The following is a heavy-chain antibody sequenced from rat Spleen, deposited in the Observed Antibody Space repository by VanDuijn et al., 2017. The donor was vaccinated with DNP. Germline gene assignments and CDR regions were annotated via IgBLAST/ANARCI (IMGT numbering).Heavy chain of an antibody. CDR2: INKDSSTI. Sequence: EVKLVESGGGLVQPGRSLKLSCAASGFKLNDYWMGWVRQAPGKGLEWIGEINKDSSTINYSPSLKDKFTISRDNAQNTLYLQMNSLRSEDTATYFCAKGTGGFAHWGQGTLVTVSS. D-gene: IGHD1-4*01. J-gene: IGHJ3*01. CDR3: AKGTGGFAH. CDR1: GFKLNDYW. V-gene: IGHV4-2*01.